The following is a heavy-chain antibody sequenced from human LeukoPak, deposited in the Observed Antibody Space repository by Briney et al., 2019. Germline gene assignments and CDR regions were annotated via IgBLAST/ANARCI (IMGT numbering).Heavy chain of an antibody. CDR3: ARTEGPGEGFDI. D-gene: IGHD3-10*01. J-gene: IGHJ3*02. V-gene: IGHV4-59*01. CDR2: IYYIGST. CDR1: GVSISTYY. Sequence: SETLSLTCTVSGVSISTYYWTWIRQPPGKGLEWIGYIYYIGSTNYNPSLKSRVTISIDTSKNQFSLKLSSVTAADTAVYYCARTEGPGEGFDIWGQGTMVTVSS.